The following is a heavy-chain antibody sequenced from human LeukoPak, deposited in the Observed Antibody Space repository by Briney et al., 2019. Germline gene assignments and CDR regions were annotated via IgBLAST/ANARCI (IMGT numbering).Heavy chain of an antibody. V-gene: IGHV3-49*03. CDR3: TRELGGQLLTY. CDR2: IRSKAYGGTT. CDR1: GFTFGDYA. J-gene: IGHJ4*02. D-gene: IGHD2-2*01. Sequence: GGSLRLSRTASGFTFGDYAMSWFRQAPGKGLEWVGFIRSKAYGGTTEYAASVKGRFTISRDDSKRIAYLQMNSLKTEDTAVYYCTRELGGQLLTYWGQGTLVTVSS.